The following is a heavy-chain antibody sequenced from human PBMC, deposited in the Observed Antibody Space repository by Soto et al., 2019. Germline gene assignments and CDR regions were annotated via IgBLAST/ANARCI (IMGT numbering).Heavy chain of an antibody. CDR2: IYWDDDK. CDR3: AHSHDYGDYGPFDY. V-gene: IGHV2-5*02. J-gene: IGHJ4*02. Sequence: QITLKESGPPLMKPTETLTLTCTVSGLSVSDSGVGVGWIRQPPGKALEWLAIIYWDDDKRYSPSLKSRLTITKDTSKNQVVLTLTNMDPVDTATYFCAHSHDYGDYGPFDYWGQGTRVIVSS. CDR1: GLSVSDSGVG. D-gene: IGHD4-17*01.